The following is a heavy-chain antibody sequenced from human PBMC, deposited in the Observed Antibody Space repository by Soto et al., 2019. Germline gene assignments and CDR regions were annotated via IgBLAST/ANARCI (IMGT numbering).Heavy chain of an antibody. J-gene: IGHJ4*02. CDR3: AREFQYYVSCDSYLDD. Sequence: QVQLQQSGPGLVTPSQTLSLTCAISGDSVSDNSAAWNWIRQSPSRGLEWLGRTYYRSKWYNDYAVSVKSRIAVTPDTANNQFSLHRNSETPEDIAVYYFAREFQYYVSCDSYLDDWGQGALVTVSS. D-gene: IGHD3-16*01. CDR1: GDSVSDNSAA. CDR2: TYYRSKWYN. V-gene: IGHV6-1*01.